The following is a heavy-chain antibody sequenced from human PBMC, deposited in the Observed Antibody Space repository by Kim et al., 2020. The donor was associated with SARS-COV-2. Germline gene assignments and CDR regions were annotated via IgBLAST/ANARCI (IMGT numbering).Heavy chain of an antibody. V-gene: IGHV1-69*13. CDR3: ARGFDYGDYFDY. CDR2: IIPIFGTA. Sequence: SVKVSCKASGGTFSSYAISWVRQAPGQGLEWMGGIIPIFGTANYAQKFQGRVTITADESTSTAYMELSSLRSEDTAVYYCARGFDYGDYFDYWGQGTLVTVSS. J-gene: IGHJ4*02. D-gene: IGHD4-17*01. CDR1: GGTFSSYA.